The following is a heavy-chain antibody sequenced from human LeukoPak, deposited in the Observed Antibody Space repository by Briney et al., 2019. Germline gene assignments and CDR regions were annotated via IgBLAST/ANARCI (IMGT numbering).Heavy chain of an antibody. CDR3: TTDRGLLYDFWSLNRAFDY. CDR2: IKSKTDGGTT. V-gene: IGHV3-15*01. D-gene: IGHD3-3*01. J-gene: IGHJ4*02. CDR1: GFTFSNAW. Sequence: GGSLRLSCAASGFTFSNAWMSWVRQAPGKGLVWVGRIKSKTDGGTTDYAAPVKGRFTISRDDSKNTLYLQMNSLKTEDTAVYYCTTDRGLLYDFWSLNRAFDYWGQGTLVTVSS.